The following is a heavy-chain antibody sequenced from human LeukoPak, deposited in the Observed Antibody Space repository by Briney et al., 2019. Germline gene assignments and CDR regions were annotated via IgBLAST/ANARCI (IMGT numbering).Heavy chain of an antibody. CDR2: INPNSGGT. CDR3: ARGPIVGATTIVY. Sequence: ASVKVSCKTSGYTSTGYYMHWVRQAPGQGLEWMGWINPNSGGTNYAQKFQGRVTMTRDTSISTAYMELSRLRSDDTAVYYCARGPIVGATTIVYWGQGTLVTVSS. D-gene: IGHD1-26*01. V-gene: IGHV1-2*02. J-gene: IGHJ4*02. CDR1: GYTSTGYY.